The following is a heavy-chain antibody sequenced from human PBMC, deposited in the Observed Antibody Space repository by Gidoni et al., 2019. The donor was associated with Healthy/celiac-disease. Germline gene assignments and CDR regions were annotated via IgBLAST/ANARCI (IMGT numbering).Heavy chain of an antibody. CDR1: GFTFSSYA. Sequence: VQLLESGGGLVQPGGSLRLSCAASGFTFSSYAMTWVRQAPGKGLEWGSAISGSGGSTYYAESGKGRFTISRDKSKNTLYLQMNSLRAEDTAVYYCAGEGYYYDSSGYYWYYYYGMDVWGQGTTVTVSS. V-gene: IGHV3-23*01. CDR3: AGEGYYYDSSGYYWYYYYGMDV. J-gene: IGHJ6*02. CDR2: ISGSGGST. D-gene: IGHD3-22*01.